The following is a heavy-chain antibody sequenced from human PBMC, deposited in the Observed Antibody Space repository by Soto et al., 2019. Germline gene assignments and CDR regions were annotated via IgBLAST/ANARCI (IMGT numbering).Heavy chain of an antibody. CDR3: TRSAYMDV. J-gene: IGHJ6*03. Sequence: GGSLRLSCSASGFTFSSSAMHWVRQAPGKGLEWVSYISSGSSTIYYADSVKGRFTISRDNAKNSLYLQMDSLRAEDTAVYYATRSAYMDVWGTGTTVTVSS. D-gene: IGHD2-2*01. CDR2: ISSGSSTI. CDR1: GFTFSSSA. V-gene: IGHV3-48*01.